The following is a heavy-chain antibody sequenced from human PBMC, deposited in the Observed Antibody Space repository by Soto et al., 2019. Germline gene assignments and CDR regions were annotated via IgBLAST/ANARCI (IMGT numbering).Heavy chain of an antibody. CDR1: GGSISSYY. J-gene: IGHJ4*02. CDR2: IYYSWST. V-gene: IGHV4-59*08. Sequence: QVQLQESGPGLVKPSETLSLTCTVSGGSISSYYWSWIRQPPGKGLEWIGYIYYSWSTNYNPSLKSRVTMSVDTSKNQFSLKLSSVTAADTAVYYCARLIYGSGSYYFDYWGQGTLVTVSS. D-gene: IGHD3-10*01. CDR3: ARLIYGSGSYYFDY.